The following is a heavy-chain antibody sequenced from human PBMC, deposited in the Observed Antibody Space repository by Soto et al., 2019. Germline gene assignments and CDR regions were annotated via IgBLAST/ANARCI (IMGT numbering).Heavy chain of an antibody. CDR3: TRAQTPRYSSSFGY. CDR1: GFTFGDYA. V-gene: IGHV3-49*03. J-gene: IGHJ4*02. D-gene: IGHD6-13*01. CDR2: IRSKAYGGTT. Sequence: GGSLRLSCTASGFTFGDYAMSWFRQAPGKGLEWVGFIRSKAYGGTTEYAASVKGRFTISRDDSKSIAYLQMNSLKTEDTAVYYCTRAQTPRYSSSFGYWGQGTLVTVSS.